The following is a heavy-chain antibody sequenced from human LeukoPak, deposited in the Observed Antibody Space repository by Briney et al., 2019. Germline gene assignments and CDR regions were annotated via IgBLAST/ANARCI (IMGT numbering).Heavy chain of an antibody. CDR1: GFTFSSYG. CDR3: WEDDFVLGSYRYGPAPNFDY. CDR2: MSYDGSNK. D-gene: IGHD3-16*02. Sequence: GGSLRLSCAASGFTFSSYGMHWVRQAPGKGLEWVAVMSYDGSNKYYADSVKGRFTISRDNSKNTLYLQMNSLRAEDTAVYYCWEDDFVLGSYRYGPAPNFDYWGQGTLVTVSS. V-gene: IGHV3-30*18. J-gene: IGHJ4*02.